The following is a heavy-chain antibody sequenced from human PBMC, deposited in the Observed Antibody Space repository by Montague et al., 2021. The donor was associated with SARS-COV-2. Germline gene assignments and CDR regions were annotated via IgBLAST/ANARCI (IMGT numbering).Heavy chain of an antibody. CDR2: LSSSGSN. CDR1: LHSICRGSQA. Sequence: TLSLTCAVDLHSICRGSQAQIGSAHVSSPVLTQIRYLSSSGSNYYNPSLKSRVTISVDTSKNQFSLKLSSVTAADTAVYYCARVSVEMATMGVYYYGMEVWGKGNTVTVS. D-gene: IGHD5-24*01. CDR3: ARVSVEMATMGVYYYGMEV. V-gene: IGHV4-31*11. J-gene: IGHJ6*04.